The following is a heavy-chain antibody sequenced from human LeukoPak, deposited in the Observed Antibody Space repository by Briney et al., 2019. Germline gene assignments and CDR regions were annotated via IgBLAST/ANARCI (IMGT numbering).Heavy chain of an antibody. Sequence: VKVSCKASGYTFTNYNISWVRQAPGQGLEWMGWINTYKGDTLYAQKLQGRVTMTADTSTNTAYMELRSLRFDDTAVYYCAREFGHCYGDNCFYFFDTWGQGFRVTVSS. V-gene: IGHV1-18*01. D-gene: IGHD4-23*01. CDR1: GYTFTNYN. J-gene: IGHJ4*02. CDR2: INTYKGDT. CDR3: AREFGHCYGDNCFYFFDT.